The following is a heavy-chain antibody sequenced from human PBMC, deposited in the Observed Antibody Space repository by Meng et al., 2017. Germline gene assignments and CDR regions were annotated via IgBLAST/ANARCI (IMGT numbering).Heavy chain of an antibody. CDR3: ARDSGWSDSYFDL. CDR2: IGTAGYT. V-gene: IGHV3-13*01. J-gene: IGHJ2*01. CDR1: GFTFSSYD. D-gene: IGHD6-19*01. Sequence: VALGQRVLQPVGSRVLCRASPGFTFSSYDMHWVRQATAKGLDWVSAIGTAGYTYYPSSLKGRFTISRENAKNSLYLQMNSLRAGDTAVYYCARDSGWSDSYFDLWGRGTLVTVS.